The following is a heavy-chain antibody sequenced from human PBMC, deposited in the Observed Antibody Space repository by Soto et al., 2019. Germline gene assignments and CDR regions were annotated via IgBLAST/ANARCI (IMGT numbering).Heavy chain of an antibody. Sequence: PSETLSLTCTVSGGSISSSSYYWGWIRQPPGKGLEWIGSIYYSGSTYYNPSLKSRVTISVDTSKNQFSLKLSSVTAADTAVYYCARRGGQWLGYYYYYGMDVWGQGTTVTVSS. D-gene: IGHD6-19*01. CDR3: ARRGGQWLGYYYYYGMDV. J-gene: IGHJ6*02. CDR2: IYYSGST. CDR1: GGSISSSSYY. V-gene: IGHV4-39*01.